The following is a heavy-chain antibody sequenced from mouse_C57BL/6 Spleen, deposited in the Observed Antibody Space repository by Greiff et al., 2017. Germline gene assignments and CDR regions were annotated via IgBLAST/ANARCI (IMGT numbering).Heavy chain of an antibody. CDR1: GYAFSSSW. CDR3: ARERYYGSPFAY. V-gene: IGHV1-82*01. D-gene: IGHD2-2*01. Sequence: QVQLQQSGPELVKPGASVKISCKASGYAFSSSWMNWVKQRPGKGLEWIGRIYPGDGDTNYNGKFKGKATLTADKSSSTAYMQLSSLTSEDSAVYFCARERYYGSPFAYWGQGTLVTVSA. J-gene: IGHJ3*01. CDR2: IYPGDGDT.